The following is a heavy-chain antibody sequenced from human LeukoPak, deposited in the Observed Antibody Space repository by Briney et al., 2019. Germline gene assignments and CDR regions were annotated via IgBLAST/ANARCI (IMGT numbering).Heavy chain of an antibody. V-gene: IGHV3-23*01. CDR1: GFTLSNYA. CDR3: AKDGIHSSSSGN. CDR2: ISGSGGST. J-gene: IGHJ4*02. D-gene: IGHD6-6*01. Sequence: PGGSLRLSCAASGFTLSNYAMSWVRQAPGKGVEWVSGISGSGGSTYYADSVKGRFTISRDNSKNTLFLQINNLRAEDTAVYYCAKDGIHSSSSGNWGQGTLVTVSS.